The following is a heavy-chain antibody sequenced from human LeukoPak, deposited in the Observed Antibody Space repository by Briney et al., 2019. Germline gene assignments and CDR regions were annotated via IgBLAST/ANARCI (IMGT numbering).Heavy chain of an antibody. CDR3: AKDQIIYYDSSGFDY. V-gene: IGHV3-30*18. CDR2: ISYDGSNK. CDR1: GFTFSSYG. D-gene: IGHD3-22*01. Sequence: GGSLRLSCAASGFTFSSYGMHWVRQAPGKGLEWVAVISYDGSNKYYADSVKGRFTISRDNSKNTLYLQMNSLRAEDTAVYYCAKDQIIYYDSSGFDYWGQGTLVTVSS. J-gene: IGHJ4*02.